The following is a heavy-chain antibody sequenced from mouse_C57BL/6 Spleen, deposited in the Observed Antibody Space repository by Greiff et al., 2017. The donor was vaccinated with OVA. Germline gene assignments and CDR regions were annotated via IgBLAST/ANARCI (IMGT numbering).Heavy chain of an antibody. CDR2: INPDSSTI. V-gene: IGHV4-1*01. D-gene: IGHD4-1*01. J-gene: IGHJ4*01. CDR3: ARRGRLGRAMDY. Sequence: ASGIDFRRYWMSWVRRAPGNGLEWIGEINPDSSTINYAPSLKDKFIISRDNAKNTLYLQMSKVRSEDTALYYCARRGRLGRAMDYWGQGTSVTVSS. CDR1: GIDFRRYW.